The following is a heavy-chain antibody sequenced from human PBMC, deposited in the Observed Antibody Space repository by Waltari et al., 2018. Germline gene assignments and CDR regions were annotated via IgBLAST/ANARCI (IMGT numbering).Heavy chain of an antibody. V-gene: IGHV3-53*01. J-gene: IGHJ4*02. CDR3: ARHMAVAGNLYFDY. CDR2: IYSGGST. D-gene: IGHD6-19*01. CDR1: GFTVSSNY. Sequence: EVQLVESGGGLIQPGGSLRLSCAASGFTVSSNYMSWVRQAPGKGLDWVSVIYSGGSTYYADSVKGRFTISRDNSKNTLYLQMNSLRAEDTAVYYCARHMAVAGNLYFDYWGQGTLVTVSS.